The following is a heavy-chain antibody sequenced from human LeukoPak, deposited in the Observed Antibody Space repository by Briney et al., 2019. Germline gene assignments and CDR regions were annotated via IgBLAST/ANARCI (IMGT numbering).Heavy chain of an antibody. Sequence: ASVKVSCKAFGYTFTSYGISWVRQAPGQGLEWMGWISTHNGNTNYAQKFQGRVTMTTDTSTSTAYMELRSLRSDDTAVYYCARGPYYYDSSGYYYSYWGQGTLVTVSS. J-gene: IGHJ4*02. D-gene: IGHD3-22*01. CDR3: ARGPYYYDSSGYYYSY. V-gene: IGHV1-18*01. CDR1: GYTFTSYG. CDR2: ISTHNGNT.